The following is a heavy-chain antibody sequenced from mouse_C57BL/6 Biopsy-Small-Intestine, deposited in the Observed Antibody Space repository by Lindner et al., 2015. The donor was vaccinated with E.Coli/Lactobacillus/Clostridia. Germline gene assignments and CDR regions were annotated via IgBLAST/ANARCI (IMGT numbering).Heavy chain of an antibody. CDR2: IDPEDGET. D-gene: IGHD2-2*01. V-gene: IGHV14-2*01. J-gene: IGHJ2*01. CDR3: ARGLRRFDY. Sequence: EVQLQESGAELVKPGASVKLSCTASGFNIKAYYMHWVKQRTEQGLEWIGRIDPEDGETNCAPKFQDKATITADTSSNTAYLQLSSLTSEDTAVYYCARGLRRFDYWGQGTTLTVSS. CDR1: GFNIKAYY.